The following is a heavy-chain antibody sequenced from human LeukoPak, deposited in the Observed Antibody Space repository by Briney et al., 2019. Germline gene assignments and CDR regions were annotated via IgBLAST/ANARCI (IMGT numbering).Heavy chain of an antibody. Sequence: GGSLRLSCSVSGFTLSNHWMSWVRQAPGKGLEWVANIKHDGSETYYVDSVKGRFTISRDNAKNSQYLQLNSLRAEDTAVYYCASANGDYARGGFDYWGQGTLVTVSS. D-gene: IGHD4-17*01. J-gene: IGHJ4*02. CDR3: ASANGDYARGGFDY. CDR1: GFTLSNHW. CDR2: IKHDGSET. V-gene: IGHV3-7*01.